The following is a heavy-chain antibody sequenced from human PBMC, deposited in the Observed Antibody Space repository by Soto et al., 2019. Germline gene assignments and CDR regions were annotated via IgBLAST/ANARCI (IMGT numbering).Heavy chain of an antibody. V-gene: IGHV1-69*04. CDR2: IIPVLGVE. CDR3: ENPPTPGPPPPPYNETDV. J-gene: IGHJ6*02. D-gene: IGHD1-20*01. CDR1: GYTFTSYA. Sequence: SVKVSCKASGYTFTSYAMNWVRQAPGQGLEWMGRIIPVLGVEYYAQKFQGRVTITADKSTSTAYMELSSLRSEDTAVFYFENPPTPGPPPPPYNETDVRGLGTTVPVSS.